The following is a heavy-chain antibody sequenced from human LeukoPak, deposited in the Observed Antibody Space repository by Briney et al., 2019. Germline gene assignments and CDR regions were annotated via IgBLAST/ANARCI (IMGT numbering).Heavy chain of an antibody. CDR3: ARDLVDGVGPPGAY. CDR2: INTYNGNT. Sequence: ASVKVSCKASGYTFTKYGITWMRQAPGQGLEWMGWINTYNGNTNYAQKLQGRVTITTDTSTSTAYMELRSLRSDDTAVFYCARDLVDGVGPPGAYWGPGALVTVSS. V-gene: IGHV1-18*01. CDR1: GYTFTKYG. D-gene: IGHD1-26*01. J-gene: IGHJ4*02.